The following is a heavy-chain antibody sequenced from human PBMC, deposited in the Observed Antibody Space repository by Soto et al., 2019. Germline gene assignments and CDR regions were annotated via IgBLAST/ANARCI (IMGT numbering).Heavy chain of an antibody. V-gene: IGHV1-18*01. D-gene: IGHD3-10*01. CDR2: ISSYNGDT. CDR1: GYTFTRSG. CDR3: AREGGAPYYYYGMDV. Sequence: QVQLVQSGAEVKKPGASVKVSCKASGYTFTRSGISWVRQAPGQGPEWMGWISSYNGDTNYAQTFQGRVTMTPDTSTSTAYMELRSLRSDDTAVYYCAREGGAPYYYYGMDVWGQGTPVTVSS. J-gene: IGHJ6*02.